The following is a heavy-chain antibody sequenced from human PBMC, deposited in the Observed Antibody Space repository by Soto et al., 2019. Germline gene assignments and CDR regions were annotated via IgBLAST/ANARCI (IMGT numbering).Heavy chain of an antibody. CDR2: INHSGST. J-gene: IGHJ4*02. V-gene: IGHV4-34*01. D-gene: IGHD6-19*01. CDR3: ARGTRGYSSGWYDY. CDR1: GGSFSGYY. Sequence: SETLSLTCAVYGGSFSGYYWSWIRHPPGKGLEWIGEINHSGSTNYNPSLKSRVTISVDTSKNQFSLKLSSVTAADTAVYYCARGTRGYSSGWYDYWGQGTLVTVSS.